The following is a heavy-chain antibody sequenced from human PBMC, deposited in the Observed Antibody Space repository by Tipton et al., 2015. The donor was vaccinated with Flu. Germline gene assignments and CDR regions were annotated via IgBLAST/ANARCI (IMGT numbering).Heavy chain of an antibody. Sequence: TLSLTCTVSGGSISSSSYYWGWIRQPPGKGLEWIGSIYHSGSTYYNPSLKSRVTISADTSNNQFSLRLSSVTAADTAMYYCTRSLRNSSGFPGYWGQGTLVTVSS. D-gene: IGHD3-22*01. V-gene: IGHV4-39*07. CDR1: GGSISSSSYY. CDR3: TRSLRNSSGFPGY. J-gene: IGHJ4*02. CDR2: IYHSGST.